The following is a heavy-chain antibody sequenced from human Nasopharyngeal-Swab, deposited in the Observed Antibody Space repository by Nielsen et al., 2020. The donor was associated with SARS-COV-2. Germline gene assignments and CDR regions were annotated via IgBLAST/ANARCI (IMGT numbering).Heavy chain of an antibody. CDR2: ISSSGSTI. V-gene: IGHV3-11*01. CDR3: ARIGDQDYYDSSGYYLSAFDI. CDR1: GFTFSDYY. J-gene: IGHJ3*02. Sequence: GESLKISCAASGFTFSDYYMSWIRQAPGKGLEWVSYISSSGSTIYYADSVKGRFTISRDNAKNSLYLQMNSLRGEDTAVYYCARIGDQDYYDSSGYYLSAFDIWGQGTMVTVSS. D-gene: IGHD3-22*01.